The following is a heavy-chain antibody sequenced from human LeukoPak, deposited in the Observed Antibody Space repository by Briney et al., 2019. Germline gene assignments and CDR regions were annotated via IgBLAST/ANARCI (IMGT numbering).Heavy chain of an antibody. CDR3: ARGGRRGVNITGEFDY. V-gene: IGHV4-59*08. Sequence: SETLSLTCTVSGGSISSYYWSWIRQPPGKGLEWIGYIYYSGSTNYNPSLKSRVTISVDTSKNQFSLKLSSVTAADTAVYYCARGGRRGVNITGEFDYWGQGTLVTVSS. J-gene: IGHJ4*02. CDR2: IYYSGST. CDR1: GGSISSYY. D-gene: IGHD3-10*01.